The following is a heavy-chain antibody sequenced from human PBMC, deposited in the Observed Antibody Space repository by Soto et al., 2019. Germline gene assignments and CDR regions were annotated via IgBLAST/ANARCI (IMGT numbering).Heavy chain of an antibody. CDR3: ARGPTVTERSYYMDV. V-gene: IGHV3-21*01. J-gene: IGHJ6*03. CDR2: ISSSSSYI. CDR1: GFTFSSYS. D-gene: IGHD2-21*02. Sequence: EVQLVESGGGLVKPGGSLRLSCAASGFTFSSYSMNWVRQAPGKGLEWVSSISSSSSYIYYADSVKGRFTISRDNAKNSLYLQMNSLRAEDTAVYYCARGPTVTERSYYMDVWGKGTTVTVSS.